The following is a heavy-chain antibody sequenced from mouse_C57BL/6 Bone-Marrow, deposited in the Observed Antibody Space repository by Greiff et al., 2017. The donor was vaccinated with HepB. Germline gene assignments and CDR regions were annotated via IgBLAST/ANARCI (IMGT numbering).Heavy chain of an antibody. Sequence: EVKLMESGEGLVKPGGSLKLSCAASGFTFSSYAMSWVRQTPEKRLEWVAYISSGGDYIYYADTVKGRFTISRDNARNTLYLQMSSLKSEDTAMYYCTIYYGSSPYAMDYWGQGTSVTVSS. J-gene: IGHJ4*01. D-gene: IGHD1-1*01. CDR2: ISSGGDYI. CDR3: TIYYGSSPYAMDY. V-gene: IGHV5-9-1*02. CDR1: GFTFSSYA.